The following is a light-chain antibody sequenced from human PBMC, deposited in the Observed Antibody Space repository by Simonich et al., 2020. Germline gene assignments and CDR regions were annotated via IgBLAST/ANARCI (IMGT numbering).Light chain of an antibody. Sequence: IQLTQSPSFLSASVGDRVTITCQASHGISSYFAWYQQKPGNAPKILIYSASTLQSGVPSRFSGSGSGTEFTLTISSLQPEDFATYYCQQYNSYSPSYTFGPGTKVDIK. CDR3: QQYNSYSPSYT. CDR1: HGISSY. V-gene: IGKV1-9*01. CDR2: SAS. J-gene: IGKJ3*01.